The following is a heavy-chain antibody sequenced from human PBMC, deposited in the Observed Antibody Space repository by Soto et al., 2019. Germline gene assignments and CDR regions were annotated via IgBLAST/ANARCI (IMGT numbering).Heavy chain of an antibody. Sequence: ASVKVSFKASGYTFTSYDINWVRQATGQGLEWMGWMNPNSGNTGYAQKFQGRVTMTRNTSISTAYMELSSLRSEDTAVYYCARARSIRFLEWLPSYGMDVWGQGTTVTVSS. CDR1: GYTFTSYD. V-gene: IGHV1-8*01. J-gene: IGHJ6*02. CDR3: ARARSIRFLEWLPSYGMDV. D-gene: IGHD3-3*01. CDR2: MNPNSGNT.